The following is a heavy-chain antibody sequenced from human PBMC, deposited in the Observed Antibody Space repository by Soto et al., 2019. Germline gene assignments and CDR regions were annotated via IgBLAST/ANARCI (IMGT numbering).Heavy chain of an antibody. J-gene: IGHJ5*02. Sequence: SETLSLTCAVYGGSFSGYYWSWIRQPPGKGLEWIGEINHSGSTNYNPSLKGRVTISVDTSKNQFSLKLSSVTAADTAVYYCARGSPPYYDFWSGYPPTWFDPWGQGTLVTVSS. CDR2: INHSGST. V-gene: IGHV4-34*01. CDR3: ARGSPPYYDFWSGYPPTWFDP. CDR1: GGSFSGYY. D-gene: IGHD3-3*01.